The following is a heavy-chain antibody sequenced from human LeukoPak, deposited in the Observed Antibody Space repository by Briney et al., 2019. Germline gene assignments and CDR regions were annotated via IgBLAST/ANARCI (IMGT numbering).Heavy chain of an antibody. CDR2: TYYRSKWYN. CDR3: ARDRRSSGWSFDY. Sequence: SQALSLTCAISGDCVSSNSAALNWIRQSPSRGLEWLVRTYYRSKWYNDYAVSVKSRITINPDTSKNQFSLQLNSVTPEDTAVYYCARDRRSSGWSFDYWGQGTLVTVSS. D-gene: IGHD6-19*01. V-gene: IGHV6-1*01. J-gene: IGHJ4*02. CDR1: GDCVSSNSAA.